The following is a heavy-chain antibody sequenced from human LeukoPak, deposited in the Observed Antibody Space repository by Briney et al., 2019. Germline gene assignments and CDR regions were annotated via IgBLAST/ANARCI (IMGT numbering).Heavy chain of an antibody. J-gene: IGHJ4*02. D-gene: IGHD5-18*01. CDR1: GFTFSGSA. Sequence: GGSLRLSCAASGFTFSGSAMHWVRQAPGKGLEWVAVISYDGSNKYYADSVKGRFTISRDNSKNTLYLQMNSLRAEDTAVYYCAKRIQSAMATGYWGQGTLVTVSS. CDR3: AKRIQSAMATGY. V-gene: IGHV3-30*04. CDR2: ISYDGSNK.